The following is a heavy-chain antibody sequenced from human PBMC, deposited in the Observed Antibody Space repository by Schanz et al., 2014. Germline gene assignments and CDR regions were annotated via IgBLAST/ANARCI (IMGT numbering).Heavy chain of an antibody. CDR3: AREYASTWFESNVMAGRIEN. D-gene: IGHD2-8*01. J-gene: IGHJ4*02. CDR1: GFTFSSYS. Sequence: QVQLVESGGGVVQPGGSLRLSCAASGFTFSSYSMHWVRQAPGKGLDWVAFIRFDGSSEYYADSVRGRFTISRDAAKDSLFLQMTSLRADDTAVYFCAREYASTWFESNVMAGRIENWGQGTLVTVSS. CDR2: IRFDGSSE. V-gene: IGHV3-30*02.